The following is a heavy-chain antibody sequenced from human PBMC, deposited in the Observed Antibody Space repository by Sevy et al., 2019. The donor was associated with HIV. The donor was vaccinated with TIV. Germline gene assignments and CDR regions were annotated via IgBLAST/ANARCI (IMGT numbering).Heavy chain of an antibody. Sequence: GGSLRLSCAASGFTFSSYSMNWVRQAPGKGLEWVSSISSSSSYIYYADSVKGRFTISRDNAKNSPYLQMNSLRAEDTAVYYCARDLVAVGGNSHGWFDPWGQGTLVTVSS. CDR1: GFTFSSYS. J-gene: IGHJ5*02. CDR2: ISSSSSYI. D-gene: IGHD2-21*02. CDR3: ARDLVAVGGNSHGWFDP. V-gene: IGHV3-21*01.